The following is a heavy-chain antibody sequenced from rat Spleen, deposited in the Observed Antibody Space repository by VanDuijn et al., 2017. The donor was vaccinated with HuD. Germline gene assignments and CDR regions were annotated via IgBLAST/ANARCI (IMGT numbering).Heavy chain of an antibody. V-gene: IGHV5-29*01. CDR2: ISYDGSST. CDR1: GFTFSRSA. Sequence: EVQLVESGGGLVQPGRSLKFSCAASGFTFSRSAMAWVRQAPTKGLEWVATISYDGSSTYYRDSVKGRYTISRDNAKSTLFLQMDSLRSEDTATYYCARHPGHYGILLDSWGQGVMVTVSS. J-gene: IGHJ2*01. D-gene: IGHD1-11*01. CDR3: ARHPGHYGILLDS.